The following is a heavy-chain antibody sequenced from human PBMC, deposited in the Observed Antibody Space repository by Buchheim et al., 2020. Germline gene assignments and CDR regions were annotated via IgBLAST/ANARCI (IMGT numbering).Heavy chain of an antibody. Sequence: QLQLQESGSGLVKPSQTLSLTCAVSGGSISSGGYSWSWIRQPPGKGLEWIGNTYHSGSTYYNPSHMSRFTISVDRSKNQFSLKLSSVTAADTAVYYCARSELAAADQLFFDYWGQGTL. J-gene: IGHJ4*02. CDR3: ARSELAAADQLFFDY. D-gene: IGHD6-13*01. CDR1: GGSISSGGYS. CDR2: TYHSGST. V-gene: IGHV4-30-2*01.